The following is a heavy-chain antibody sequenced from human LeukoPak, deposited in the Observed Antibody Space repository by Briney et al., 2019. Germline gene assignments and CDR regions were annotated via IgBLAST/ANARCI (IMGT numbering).Heavy chain of an antibody. D-gene: IGHD1-26*01. CDR2: IYYSGST. Sequence: SETLSLTCTVSGGSITSYYWHWIRQPPGKGLEWIGNIYYSGSTYYNPSLKSRVTISVDTSKNQLSLKLSSATAADTAVYYCARQNVGHYFHYWGQGTLVTVSS. CDR1: GGSITSYY. J-gene: IGHJ4*02. V-gene: IGHV4-59*04. CDR3: ARQNVGHYFHY.